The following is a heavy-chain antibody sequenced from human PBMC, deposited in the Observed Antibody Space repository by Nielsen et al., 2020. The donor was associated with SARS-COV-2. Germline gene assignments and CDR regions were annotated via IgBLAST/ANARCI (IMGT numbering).Heavy chain of an antibody. CDR3: ARTHSGYWYFDL. V-gene: IGHV3-21*03. Sequence: GESLKISCAASGFTFSSYSMNWVRQAPGKGLEWVSSISSSSSYIYYADSVKGRFTISKDTSKNQVVLTMTNMDPVDTATYYCARTHSGYWYFDLWGRGTLVTVSS. J-gene: IGHJ2*01. D-gene: IGHD6-25*01. CDR1: GFTFSSYS. CDR2: ISSSSSYI.